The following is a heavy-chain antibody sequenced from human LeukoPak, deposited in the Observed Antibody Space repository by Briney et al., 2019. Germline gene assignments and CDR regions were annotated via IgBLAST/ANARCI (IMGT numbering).Heavy chain of an antibody. CDR1: GYTLTELS. Sequence: ASVKVSCKVSGYTLTELSMHWVRQAPGQGLEWMGWMNPNSGDTAYAQKFQGRVAMTRDTSISTAYMELSSLRSEDTAVYYCARGLGDYYDTSTYYYAVPAHWGQGTLVTVSS. D-gene: IGHD3-22*01. V-gene: IGHV1-8*01. CDR3: ARGLGDYYDTSTYYYAVPAH. J-gene: IGHJ4*02. CDR2: MNPNSGDT.